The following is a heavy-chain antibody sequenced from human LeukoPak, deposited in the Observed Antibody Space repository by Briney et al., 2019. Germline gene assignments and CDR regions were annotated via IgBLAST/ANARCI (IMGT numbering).Heavy chain of an antibody. V-gene: IGHV3-53*01. D-gene: IGHD3-10*01. J-gene: IGHJ6*03. Sequence: GGSLRLSCAASGFTVSSNYMSWVRQAPGKGLEWVSVIYSCGSTYYADSVKGRFTISRDNSKNTLYLQMNSLRADDTAVYYCARSLRVRGVPDYMDVWGKGTTVTISS. CDR3: ARSLRVRGVPDYMDV. CDR2: IYSCGST. CDR1: GFTVSSNY.